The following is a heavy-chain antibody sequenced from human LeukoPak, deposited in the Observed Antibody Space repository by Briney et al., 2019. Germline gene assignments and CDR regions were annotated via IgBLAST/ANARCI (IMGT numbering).Heavy chain of an antibody. CDR2: ISYDGSNK. V-gene: IGHV3-30*04. Sequence: GGSLRLSCAASGFTFSSYAMHWVRQAPGKGLEWVAVISYDGSNKYYADSVTGRFTISRDNSKNTLYLQMNSLRAEDTAVYYCARSDSGYYAPFGYWGQGTLVTVSS. J-gene: IGHJ4*02. CDR1: GFTFSSYA. CDR3: ARSDSGYYAPFGY. D-gene: IGHD3-22*01.